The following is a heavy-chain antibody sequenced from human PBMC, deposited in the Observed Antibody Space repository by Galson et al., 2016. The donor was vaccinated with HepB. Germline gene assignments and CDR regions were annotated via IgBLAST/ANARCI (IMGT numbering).Heavy chain of an antibody. CDR1: GFAFSNHW. Sequence: SLRLSCAASGFAFSNHWMHWVRQDLGKGLVWVSRINSDGTISNYADSVKGRFTISRDNAKNTLYLQMNGLRAEDTAVYYCARARYCSTTSCYGYYFDYWGQGALVTVSS. CDR3: ARARYCSTTSCYGYYFDY. V-gene: IGHV3-74*01. J-gene: IGHJ4*02. CDR2: INSDGTIS. D-gene: IGHD2-2*01.